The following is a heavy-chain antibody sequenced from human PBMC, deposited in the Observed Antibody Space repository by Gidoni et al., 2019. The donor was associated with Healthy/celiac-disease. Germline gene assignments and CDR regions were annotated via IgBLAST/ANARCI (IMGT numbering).Heavy chain of an antibody. V-gene: IGHV3-21*01. CDR2: ISSSSIYI. Sequence: EVQQVESGGGLVKPGGSLRLSCAAYGFTFRSDRMNWVRQAPGKGLEWVSTISSSSIYIYYADSVKGRFTISRENAKNSLYLQMNSLRAEDTSVYYCARETQYYYDSSGYLSAAFDIWGQGTMVTVSS. CDR3: ARETQYYYDSSGYLSAAFDI. J-gene: IGHJ3*02. D-gene: IGHD3-22*01. CDR1: GFTFRSDR.